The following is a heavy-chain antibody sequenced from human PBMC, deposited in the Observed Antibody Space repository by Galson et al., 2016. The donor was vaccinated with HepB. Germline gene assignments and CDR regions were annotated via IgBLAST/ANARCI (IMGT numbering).Heavy chain of an antibody. J-gene: IGHJ6*02. CDR3: ASPLGGNSYGMDV. CDR2: MNPNTGIT. V-gene: IGHV1-8*01. CDR1: GYTFTSYD. Sequence: SVKVSCKASGYTFTSYDVNWVRQATGQGLEWLGWMNPNTGITGYAQKFQGRVSMTRNTSISTAYMELKNLRSEDTAVYYCASPLGGNSYGMDVWGQGTTGTVSS. D-gene: IGHD1-26*01.